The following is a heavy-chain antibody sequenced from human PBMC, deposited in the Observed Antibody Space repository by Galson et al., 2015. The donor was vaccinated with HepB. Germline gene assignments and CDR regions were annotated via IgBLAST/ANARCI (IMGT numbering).Heavy chain of an antibody. CDR1: GFTFSAYS. Sequence: SLRLSCAASGFTFSAYSMHWVRQAPGKGLQWLASISYDEADKDYADSVKGRFTISRDNSKSTVYLQMNSLGPDDTAVYYCAKVTSGSVYPGDYYYQLDVWGQGTTVTVSS. V-gene: IGHV3-30*18. CDR3: AKVTSGSVYPGDYYYQLDV. D-gene: IGHD5/OR15-5a*01. CDR2: ISYDEADK. J-gene: IGHJ6*02.